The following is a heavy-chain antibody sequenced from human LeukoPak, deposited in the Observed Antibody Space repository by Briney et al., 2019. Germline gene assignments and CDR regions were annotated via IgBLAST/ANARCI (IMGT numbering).Heavy chain of an antibody. D-gene: IGHD3-10*01. CDR1: GYTFTGYY. Sequence: ASVKVSCKASGYTFTGYYMHWVRQAPGQGLEWMGWINPNSGGTNYAQKFQGRVTISADESTSTAYMELSSLRFEDTAVYYCARDLTMVRGARYRPYNWFDAWGQGTLVTVSS. CDR3: ARDLTMVRGARYRPYNWFDA. CDR2: INPNSGGT. V-gene: IGHV1-2*02. J-gene: IGHJ5*02.